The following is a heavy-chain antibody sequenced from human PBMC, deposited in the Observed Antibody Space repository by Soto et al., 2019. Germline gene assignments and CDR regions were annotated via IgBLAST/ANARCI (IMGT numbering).Heavy chain of an antibody. D-gene: IGHD5-18*01. CDR2: IIPIFGRG. Sequence: QVQLVQSGAEVRKPGSSVKVSCKVSGDSFISYAISWVRQAPGQGLEWMGGIIPIFGRGNYAQRLEGRVAMTADDSTSGVHQELSGLRSEDRAVYYCAGYGPTMEPAMVSQYYYGMDVWGQGTTVTDSS. V-gene: IGHV1-69*12. J-gene: IGHJ6*02. CDR3: AGYGPTMEPAMVSQYYYGMDV. CDR1: GDSFISYA.